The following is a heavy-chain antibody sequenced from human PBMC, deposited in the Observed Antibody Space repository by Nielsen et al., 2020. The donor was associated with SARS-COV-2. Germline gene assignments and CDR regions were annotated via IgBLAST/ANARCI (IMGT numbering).Heavy chain of an antibody. CDR3: ARVGNSGGSYYGDC. J-gene: IGHJ4*02. CDR1: GFTFRDYY. V-gene: IGHV3-11*05. D-gene: IGHD1-26*01. CDR2: ISSSSSYT. Sequence: GGSLRLSCAASGFTFRDYYMSWIRQAPGKGLEWVSYISSSSSYTNYADSVKGRFTISRDNAKNSLYLQMNSLRAEDTAVYYCARVGNSGGSYYGDCWGQGTLVTVSS.